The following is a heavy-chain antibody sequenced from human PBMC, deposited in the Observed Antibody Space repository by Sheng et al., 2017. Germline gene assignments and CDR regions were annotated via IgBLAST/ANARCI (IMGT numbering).Heavy chain of an antibody. Sequence: QLQLQESGPGLVKPSETLFLTCTVSGGSISTSYYWGWIRQSPGKGLEWIGGIYYSGTTYYNPSLKSRVTISVDTSKNQFSLKLSSVTAADTAVYYCARDGAGSYFGYWGQGILVTVSS. D-gene: IGHD3-10*01. CDR1: GGSISTSYY. CDR3: ARDGAGSYFGY. J-gene: IGHJ4*02. CDR2: IYYSGTT. V-gene: IGHV4-39*07.